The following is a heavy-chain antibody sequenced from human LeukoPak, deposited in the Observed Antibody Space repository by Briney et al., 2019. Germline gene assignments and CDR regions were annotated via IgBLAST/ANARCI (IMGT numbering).Heavy chain of an antibody. D-gene: IGHD2-21*02. CDR1: GLTFSSYA. CDR2: ISGSGGST. Sequence: PGGSLRLSCAASGLTFSSYAMSWVRQAPGKGLEWVSAISGSGGSTYYADSVKGRFTISRDNSKNTLYLQMNSLRAEDTAVYYCASTVVTAIRQPPDYWGQGTLVTVSS. J-gene: IGHJ4*02. V-gene: IGHV3-23*01. CDR3: ASTVVTAIRQPPDY.